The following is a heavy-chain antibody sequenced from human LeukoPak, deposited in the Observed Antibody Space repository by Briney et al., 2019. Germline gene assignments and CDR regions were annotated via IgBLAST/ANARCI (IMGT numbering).Heavy chain of an antibody. CDR2: INHSGST. CDR3: ARVDRYYDSSGYYDY. Sequence: PSETLSLTCAVYGGSFSGYYWSWIRQPPGKGLEWIGKINHSGSTNYNPSLKSRVTISVDTSKNQFSLKLSSVTAADTAVYYCARVDRYYDSSGYYDYWGQGTLVTVSS. D-gene: IGHD3-22*01. J-gene: IGHJ4*02. CDR1: GGSFSGYY. V-gene: IGHV4-34*01.